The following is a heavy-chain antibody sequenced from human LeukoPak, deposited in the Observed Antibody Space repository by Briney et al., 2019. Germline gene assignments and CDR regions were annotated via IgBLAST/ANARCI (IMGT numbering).Heavy chain of an antibody. CDR1: GGSTSSYY. CDR2: IYYSGST. CDR3: AGSIAVAGIDY. D-gene: IGHD6-19*01. Sequence: PSETLSLTCTVSGGSTSSYYWSWIRQPPGKGLEWIGYIYYSGSTNYNPSLKSRVTISVDTSKNQFSLKLSSVTAADTAVYYCAGSIAVAGIDYWGQGTLVTVSS. V-gene: IGHV4-59*01. J-gene: IGHJ4*02.